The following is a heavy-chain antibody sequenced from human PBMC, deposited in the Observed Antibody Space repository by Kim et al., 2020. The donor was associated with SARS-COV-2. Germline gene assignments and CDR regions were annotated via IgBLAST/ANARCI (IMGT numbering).Heavy chain of an antibody. J-gene: IGHJ4*02. CDR1: GFTFSNAW. Sequence: GGSLRLSCAASGFTFSNAWMSWVRQAPGKGLEWVGRIKSKTDGGTTDYAAPVKGRFTISRDDSKNTLYLQMNSLKTEDTAVYYCTTEEDRYNWNKGSVARDYWGQGTLVTVSS. CDR2: IKSKTDGGTT. D-gene: IGHD1-20*01. CDR3: TTEEDRYNWNKGSVARDY. V-gene: IGHV3-15*01.